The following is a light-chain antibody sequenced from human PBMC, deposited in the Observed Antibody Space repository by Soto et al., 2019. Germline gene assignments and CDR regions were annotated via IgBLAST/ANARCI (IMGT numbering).Light chain of an antibody. V-gene: IGKV1-5*03. Sequence: DIQMTQSPSTLSASVGDRVTITCRASQSISGSLAWYQQKPGKAPKLLNYEASNLKSGVPSRFSGSGSGTEYTLTISSLQPDESASYYCQQYKGFWTFGQGTRVEI. CDR1: QSISGS. CDR3: QQYKGFWT. J-gene: IGKJ1*01. CDR2: EAS.